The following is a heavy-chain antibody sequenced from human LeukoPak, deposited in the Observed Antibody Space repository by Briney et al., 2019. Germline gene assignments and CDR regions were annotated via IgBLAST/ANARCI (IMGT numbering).Heavy chain of an antibody. Sequence: GASVKVSCKASGYTFTGYYMHWVRQAPGQGLEWMGWINPNSGGTNYAQKFQGRVTMTRDTSISTAYMELSSLRSEDTAVYYCARDAWQQLGYFDYWGQGTLVTVSS. CDR1: GYTFTGYY. CDR2: INPNSGGT. V-gene: IGHV1-2*02. D-gene: IGHD6-13*01. CDR3: ARDAWQQLGYFDY. J-gene: IGHJ4*02.